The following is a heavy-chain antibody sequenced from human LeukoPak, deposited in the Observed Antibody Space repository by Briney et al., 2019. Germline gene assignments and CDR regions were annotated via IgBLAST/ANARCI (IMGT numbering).Heavy chain of an antibody. D-gene: IGHD3-3*01. CDR1: GYTFTSYD. CDR2: MNPNSGNT. V-gene: IGHV1-8*01. J-gene: IGHJ5*02. Sequence: ASVKVSCKASGYTFTSYDINWVRQATGQGLEWMGWMNPNSGNTGYAQKFQGRVTTTRNTSISTAYMELSSLRSEDTAVYYCARASFYDFWSGYYRTEFDPWGQGTLVTVSS. CDR3: ARASFYDFWSGYYRTEFDP.